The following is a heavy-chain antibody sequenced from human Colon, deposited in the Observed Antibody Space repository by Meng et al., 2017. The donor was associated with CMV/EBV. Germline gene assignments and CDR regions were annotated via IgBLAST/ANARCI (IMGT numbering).Heavy chain of an antibody. J-gene: IGHJ4*02. V-gene: IGHV3-23*01. CDR3: AAYDSSAKSYDF. CDR2: ISGSGGST. CDR1: GFTFSSYA. D-gene: IGHD3-22*01. Sequence: GESLKISCAASGFTFSSYAMSWVRQAPGKGLEWVSAISGSGGSTYYADSVKGRFTISRDNSKNTLYLQMNSLRAEDTAVYYCAAYDSSAKSYDFWGQGTLVTVSS.